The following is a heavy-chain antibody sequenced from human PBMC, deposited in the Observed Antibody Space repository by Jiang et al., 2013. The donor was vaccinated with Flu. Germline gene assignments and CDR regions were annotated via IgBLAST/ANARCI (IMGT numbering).Heavy chain of an antibody. CDR3: AREAFITMVQGYYYYGMDV. V-gene: IGHV6-1*01. CDR2: TYYRSKWYN. CDR1: GDSVSSNSAA. J-gene: IGHJ6*02. Sequence: QTLSLTCAISGDSVSSNSAAWNWIRQSPSRGLEWLGRTYYRSKWYNDYAVSVKSRITINPDTSKNQFSLQLNSVTPEDTAVYYCAREAFITMVQGYYYYGMDVWGQGTTVTVSS. D-gene: IGHD3-10*01.